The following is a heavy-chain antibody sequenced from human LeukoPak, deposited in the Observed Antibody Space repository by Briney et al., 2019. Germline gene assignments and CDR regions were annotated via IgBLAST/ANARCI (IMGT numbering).Heavy chain of an antibody. D-gene: IGHD2-15*01. CDR2: IYTSGTT. CDR1: GGSISNYY. Sequence: SSETLSLTCTVSGGSISNYYWTWIRQPAGKGLEWIGHIYTSGTTNYNPSLKSRGTMSIDTSKNQFSLKLSSVTAADTAIYYCARDRPIVVVVAAPNAFDPWGQGTLVTVSS. V-gene: IGHV4-4*07. J-gene: IGHJ5*02. CDR3: ARDRPIVVVVAAPNAFDP.